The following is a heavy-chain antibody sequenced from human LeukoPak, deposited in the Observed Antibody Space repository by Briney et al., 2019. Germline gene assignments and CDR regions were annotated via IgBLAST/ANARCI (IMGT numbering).Heavy chain of an antibody. CDR2: ISSGSSYI. CDR1: GFTFSSYS. V-gene: IGHV3-21*06. CDR3: ASTQPPDV. J-gene: IGHJ6*03. Sequence: GGSLRLSCAASGFTFSSYSMNWVRQAPGKGLEWVSFISSGSSYINYADSVKGRFTTSRDKAKNTLYLQMNSLRAEDTAVYYCASTQPPDVWGKGTTVTVSS.